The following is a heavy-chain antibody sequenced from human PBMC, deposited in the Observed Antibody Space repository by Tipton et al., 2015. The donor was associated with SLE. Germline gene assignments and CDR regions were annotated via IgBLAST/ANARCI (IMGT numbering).Heavy chain of an antibody. Sequence: TLSLTCSVSGGSISSYYWSWIRQPPGQGLECIGYIHYSGSTNYNPSLKSRVTISVDTSKNQFSLKLSSVTAADTAVYYCARENMITFGGVIDYWGQGTLVTVSS. V-gene: IGHV4-59*01. CDR1: GGSISSYY. J-gene: IGHJ4*02. D-gene: IGHD3-16*01. CDR3: ARENMITFGGVIDY. CDR2: IHYSGST.